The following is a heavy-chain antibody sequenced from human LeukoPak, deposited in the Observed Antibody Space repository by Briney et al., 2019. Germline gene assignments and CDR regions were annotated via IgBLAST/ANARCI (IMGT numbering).Heavy chain of an antibody. CDR1: GFTSDDYG. V-gene: IGHV3-20*04. J-gene: IGHJ4*02. D-gene: IGHD3-3*01. Sequence: GGSLRLSCAASGFTSDDYGMSWVRQAPGKGLEWVSGINWNGGSTGYADSVKGRFTISRDNAKNSLYLQMNSLRAEDTAVYYCARTSYDFWSGYYFDYWGQGTLVTVSS. CDR2: INWNGGST. CDR3: ARTSYDFWSGYYFDY.